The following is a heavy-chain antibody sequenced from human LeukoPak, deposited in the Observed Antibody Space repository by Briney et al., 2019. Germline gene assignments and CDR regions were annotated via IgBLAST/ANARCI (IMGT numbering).Heavy chain of an antibody. J-gene: IGHJ4*02. Sequence: SETLSLTCTVSDYSISSGYNWGWIRQPPGKGLEWIGSVYHSGSTYYNPSLKSRVTISVDTSKNQFSLKLSSVTAADTAVYYCARSPVYSSSGADYDYWGQGTLVTVSS. CDR1: DYSISSGYN. CDR2: VYHSGST. V-gene: IGHV4-38-2*02. CDR3: ARSPVYSSSGADYDY. D-gene: IGHD6-13*01.